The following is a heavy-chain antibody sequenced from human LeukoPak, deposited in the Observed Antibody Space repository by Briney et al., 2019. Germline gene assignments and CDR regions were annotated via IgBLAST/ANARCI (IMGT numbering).Heavy chain of an antibody. V-gene: IGHV4-4*07. CDR2: LYNGGDT. D-gene: IGHD6-13*01. J-gene: IGHJ3*02. CDR1: GASIGSFY. CDR3: ARGVEASGVGFYAFDI. Sequence: SETLSLTCTVTGASIGSFYWSWIRQPGGKGLEWIGRLYNGGDTNYSPSLRSRVTIPVDTSKNQFSLKLNSVTAADTAVYYCARGVEASGVGFYAFDIWGQGTVVTVSS.